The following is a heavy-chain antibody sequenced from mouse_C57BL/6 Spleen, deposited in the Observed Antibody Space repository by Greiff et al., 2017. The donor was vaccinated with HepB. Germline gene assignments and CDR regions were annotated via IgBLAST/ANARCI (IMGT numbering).Heavy chain of an antibody. Sequence: EVQVVESGPELVKPGASVKIPCKASGYTFTDYNMDWVKQSHGKSLEWIGDINPNNGGTIYNQKFKGKATLTVDKSSSTAYMELRSLTSEDTAVYYCARSQYGNYPFAYWGQGTLVTVSA. CDR3: ARSQYGNYPFAY. J-gene: IGHJ3*01. CDR1: GYTFTDYN. CDR2: INPNNGGT. D-gene: IGHD2-1*01. V-gene: IGHV1-18*01.